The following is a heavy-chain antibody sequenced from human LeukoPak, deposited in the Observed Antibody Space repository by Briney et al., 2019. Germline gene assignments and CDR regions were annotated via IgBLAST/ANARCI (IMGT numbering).Heavy chain of an antibody. D-gene: IGHD3-3*01. CDR1: GGSTSSGDYY. CDR2: IYYSGST. J-gene: IGHJ3*01. V-gene: IGHV4-31*03. CDR3: ATITFSSGWSASYAFDV. Sequence: SQTLSLTCTVSGGSTSSGDYYWSWIRQLPGKGLEWIGYIYYSGSTYYNPSLKSRVTISVDTSKNQFPLKLNSVTAADTAVYYCATITFSSGWSASYAFDVWGQGTMVSVSS.